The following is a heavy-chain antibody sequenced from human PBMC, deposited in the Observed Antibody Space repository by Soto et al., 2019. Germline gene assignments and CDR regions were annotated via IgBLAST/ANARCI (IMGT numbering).Heavy chain of an antibody. CDR3: AKELLGSGSYPSNVEYYFDY. V-gene: IGHV3-23*01. CDR2: VSGSGAGT. Sequence: EVQLLESGGGLVQPGGSLRLSCAASGFTFSSYGMSWVRQAPGKGLEWVSGVSGSGAGTYYADSVKGRFTISRDNSKNTVYLHMNSLRAEDTAVYHCAKELLGSGSYPSNVEYYFDYGGQGTLVTVSS. J-gene: IGHJ4*02. D-gene: IGHD1-26*01. CDR1: GFTFSSYG.